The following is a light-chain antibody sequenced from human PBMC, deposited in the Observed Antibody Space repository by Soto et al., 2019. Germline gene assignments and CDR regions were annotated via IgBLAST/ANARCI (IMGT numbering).Light chain of an antibody. CDR1: LSVSVY. J-gene: IGKJ5*01. CDR2: DAS. V-gene: IGKV3-11*01. Sequence: VVLTQSPANLSLSPGEGATLSCRTSLSVSVYLDWYQQKPGQAPRLLISDASNRANGIPARFSGSGSGADLTLTISSLEPEDFAVYYCHQRQYWPPITFGQGTRLEIK. CDR3: HQRQYWPPIT.